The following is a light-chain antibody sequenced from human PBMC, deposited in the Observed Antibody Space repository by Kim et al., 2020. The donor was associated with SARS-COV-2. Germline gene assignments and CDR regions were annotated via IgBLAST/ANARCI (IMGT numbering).Light chain of an antibody. CDR2: AAS. V-gene: IGKV1-39*01. J-gene: IGKJ1*01. Sequence: ASVGDRVTITCRASQSISSYLNWYQQKPGKAPKLLIYAASSLQCGVPSRFSGSGSGTDFTLTISSLQPEDFATYYCQQNYSTPVTFGQGTKVDIK. CDR3: QQNYSTPVT. CDR1: QSISSY.